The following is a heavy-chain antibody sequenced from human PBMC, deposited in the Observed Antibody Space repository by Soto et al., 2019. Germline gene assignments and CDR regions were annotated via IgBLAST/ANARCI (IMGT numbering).Heavy chain of an antibody. Sequence: QVQLVQSGAEVKTPGASVKVSCRASGYSFRTHGISWVRQAPGQGLEWMGWISTYDDKTNFPQKFQGRITMTTDTSTSTAYRELRSVRSDDTAVYFCARDLGYCNSSGCFRNWFDPWGQGTLVTVSS. J-gene: IGHJ5*02. V-gene: IGHV1-18*01. CDR3: ARDLGYCNSSGCFRNWFDP. CDR2: ISTYDDKT. CDR1: GYSFRTHG. D-gene: IGHD2-15*01.